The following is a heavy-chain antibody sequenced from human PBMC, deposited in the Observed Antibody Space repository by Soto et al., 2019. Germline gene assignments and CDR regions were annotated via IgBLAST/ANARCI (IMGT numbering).Heavy chain of an antibody. J-gene: IGHJ4*02. V-gene: IGHV1-8*01. CDR3: ARTLYDDNVDC. D-gene: IGHD4-17*01. CDR2: MNPNSGNT. CDR1: GYTFTSYD. Sequence: QVQLVQSGAEVKKPGASEKVSCKASGYTFTSYDVNWVRQAIGQGLEWMGWMNPNSGNTGYAQKFQGRGTMTRNTDISTDYMELSSLRSEGTVLYSCARTLYDDNVDCWGQGTLVTVSS.